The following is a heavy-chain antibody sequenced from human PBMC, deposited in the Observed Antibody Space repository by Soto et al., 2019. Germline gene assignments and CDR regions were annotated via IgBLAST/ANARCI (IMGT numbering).Heavy chain of an antibody. D-gene: IGHD3-3*01. V-gene: IGHV1-46*01. CDR2: INPSGGST. J-gene: IGHJ6*02. Sequence: ASVKVSCKASGYTFTSYGISWVRQAPGQGLEWMGIINPSGGSTSYAQKFQGRVTMTRDTSTSTVYMELSSLRSEDTAVYYCARRPNYDFWSGTGRIYYYYGMDFWGQGTTVTVSS. CDR1: GYTFTSYG. CDR3: ARRPNYDFWSGTGRIYYYYGMDF.